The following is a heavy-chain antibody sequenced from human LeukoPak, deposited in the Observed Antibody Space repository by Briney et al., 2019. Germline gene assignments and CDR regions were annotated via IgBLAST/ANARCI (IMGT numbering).Heavy chain of an antibody. D-gene: IGHD5-18*01. V-gene: IGHV3-74*01. CDR3: AREDVDTAISEPTYYYYMDV. Sequence: GGSLRLSCAASGFTFSSYWMHWVRQAPGKGLVWVSRINSDGSSTSYADSVKGRFTIPRDNAKNTLYLQMNSLRAEDTAVYYCAREDVDTAISEPTYYYYMDVWGKGTTVTVSS. CDR2: INSDGSST. J-gene: IGHJ6*03. CDR1: GFTFSSYW.